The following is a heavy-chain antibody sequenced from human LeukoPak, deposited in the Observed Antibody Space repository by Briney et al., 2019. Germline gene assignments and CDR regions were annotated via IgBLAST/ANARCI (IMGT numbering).Heavy chain of an antibody. V-gene: IGHV1-2*06. D-gene: IGHD6-13*01. CDR3: ARALGYSSSWRFDY. CDR1: GYTFTDYY. J-gene: IGHJ4*02. Sequence: ASVKVSCKASGYTFTDYYMHWVRQAPGQGLEWMGRINPNSGGTNYAQKFQGRVTLTRDTSISTAYMELSRLRSDDTAVYYCARALGYSSSWRFDYWGQGTLVTVSS. CDR2: INPNSGGT.